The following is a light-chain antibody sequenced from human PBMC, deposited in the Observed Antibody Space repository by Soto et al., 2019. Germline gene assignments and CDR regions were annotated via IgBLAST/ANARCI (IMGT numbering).Light chain of an antibody. J-gene: IGKJ5*01. CDR2: AAS. V-gene: IGKV1-39*01. Sequence: DIQMTQSPSSLSASVGDRVTITCRASQSINNYLNWYQQKPGKAPNLLIYAASTLQSGVPPRFSGSGSGTDFTLTISSVAPDDLATYYCQQSSTTPITFGQGTRLEMK. CDR1: QSINNY. CDR3: QQSSTTPIT.